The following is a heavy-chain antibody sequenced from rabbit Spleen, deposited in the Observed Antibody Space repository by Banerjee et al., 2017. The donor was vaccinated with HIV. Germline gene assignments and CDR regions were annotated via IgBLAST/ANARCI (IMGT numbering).Heavy chain of an antibody. CDR2: IVTGSGST. D-gene: IGHD2-1*01. Sequence: QSLEESGGGLVQPEGSLTLTCTASGFSFSSYYYMCWVRQAPGKGLEWIGCIVTGSGSTYYASWAKGRFTITRSTSLNTVTLQMTSLTAADTATYFCARGQYVGGDGCDLWGQGTLVTVS. J-gene: IGHJ4*01. CDR1: GFSFSSYYY. CDR3: ARGQYVGGDGCDL. V-gene: IGHV1S40*01.